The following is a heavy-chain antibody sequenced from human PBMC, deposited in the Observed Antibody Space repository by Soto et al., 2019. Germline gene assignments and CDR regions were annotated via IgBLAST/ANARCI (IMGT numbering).Heavy chain of an antibody. CDR1: GGSISSYY. V-gene: IGHV4-59*08. J-gene: IGHJ4*02. CDR2: IYYSGST. D-gene: IGHD2-2*01. CDR3: ARHVVPAANYFAS. Sequence: SETLSLTCTVSGGSISSYYWSWIRQPPGKGLEWIVYIYYSGSTNSTPSLKSRVTISVDTSKTQFSLKLRSVTVADTAVYYCARHVVPAANYFASWGQGTLVTVSS.